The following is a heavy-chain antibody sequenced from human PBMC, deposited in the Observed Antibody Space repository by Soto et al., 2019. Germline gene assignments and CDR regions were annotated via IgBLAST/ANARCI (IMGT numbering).Heavy chain of an antibody. J-gene: IGHJ4*02. V-gene: IGHV3-23*01. CDR2: ISGSGGST. CDR3: AKRHYGSGSYGPD. CDR1: GFTFSSYA. D-gene: IGHD3-10*01. Sequence: PGGSLRLSCAASGFTFSSYAMSWVRQAPGKGLEWVSAISGSGGSTYYADSVKGRFTIPRDNSKNTLYLQMNSLRAEDTAVYYCAKRHYGSGSYGPDWGQGTLVTVSS.